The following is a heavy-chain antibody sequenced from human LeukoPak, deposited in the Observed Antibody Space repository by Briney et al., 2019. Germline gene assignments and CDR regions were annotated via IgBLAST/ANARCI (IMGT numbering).Heavy chain of an antibody. CDR2: INTNVGNP. J-gene: IGHJ4*02. Sequence: ASVKVSCEASGYTFTTYVMNWVRQAPGQGLEWMGWINTNVGNPTYAQGFTGRFVFSLDTSVSTAYLQISSLKAEDTAVYYCARGAVANGRYYFDYWGQGTLVTVSS. V-gene: IGHV7-4-1*02. CDR3: ARGAVANGRYYFDY. D-gene: IGHD6-19*01. CDR1: GYTFTTYV.